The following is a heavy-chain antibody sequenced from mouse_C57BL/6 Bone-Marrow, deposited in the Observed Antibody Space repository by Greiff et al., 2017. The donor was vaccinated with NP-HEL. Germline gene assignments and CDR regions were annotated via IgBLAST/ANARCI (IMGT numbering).Heavy chain of an antibody. V-gene: IGHV14-3*01. J-gene: IGHJ1*03. CDR2: IDPANGNT. CDR1: GFNIKNTY. Sequence: VQLKESVAELVRPGASVKLSCTASGFNIKNTYMHWVKQRPEQGLEWIGRIDPANGNTKYAPKFQGKATITADTSSTTAFLQLSSLTSEDTAIYYCALYYYGSSLYWYFDVWGTGTTVTVSS. D-gene: IGHD1-1*01. CDR3: ALYYYGSSLYWYFDV.